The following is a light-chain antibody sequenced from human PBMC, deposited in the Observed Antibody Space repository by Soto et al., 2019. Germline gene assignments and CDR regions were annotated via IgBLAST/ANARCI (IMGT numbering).Light chain of an antibody. CDR3: QSYDSTLSGSV. J-gene: IGLJ2*01. CDR1: SSNIGAGYA. CDR2: SDT. Sequence: QPVLTQPPSVSGAPSQRVTISCTGSSSNIGAGYAVHWYQQLPGTAPKLLIYSDTHRPSGVPDRFSGSKSGTSASLAITGLQAQDEADYYCQSYDSTLSGSVFGGGTKLTVL. V-gene: IGLV1-40*01.